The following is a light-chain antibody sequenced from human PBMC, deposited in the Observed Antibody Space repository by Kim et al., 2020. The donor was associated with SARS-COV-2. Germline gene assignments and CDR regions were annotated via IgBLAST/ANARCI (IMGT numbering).Light chain of an antibody. J-gene: IGLJ3*02. CDR2: DVS. CDR3: SSYTSSSSWV. V-gene: IGLV2-14*03. CDR1: HSDVGSYDY. Sequence: GHSITSSGTGTHSDVGSYDYVFWYQQHPEKAPNLMIYDVSERPSGVSYRFSGSKSGNTASLTISRLRAEDEADYYCSSYTSSSSWVFGGGTQLTVL.